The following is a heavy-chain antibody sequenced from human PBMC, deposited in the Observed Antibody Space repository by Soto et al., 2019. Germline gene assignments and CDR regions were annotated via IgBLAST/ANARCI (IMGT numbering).Heavy chain of an antibody. CDR2: TYSDGST. V-gene: IGHV3-53*02. CDR1: GFTVSDNY. Sequence: EVQLVETGGGLIRPGGSLRLSCAASGFTVSDNYMSWVRQAPGKGLEWVSLTYSDGSTYYADSVKGRFTISRDISKNTLYLQVNTLRVDDTAVYYCARDRGRSWFYFDYWGQGTLVTVSS. D-gene: IGHD6-13*01. CDR3: ARDRGRSWFYFDY. J-gene: IGHJ4*02.